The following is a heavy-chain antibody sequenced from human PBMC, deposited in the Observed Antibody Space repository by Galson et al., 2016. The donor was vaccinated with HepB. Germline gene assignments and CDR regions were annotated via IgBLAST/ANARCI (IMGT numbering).Heavy chain of an antibody. CDR1: GGSITSAGYY. V-gene: IGHV4-31*03. Sequence: TLSLTCTVSGGSITSAGYYWSWIRQHPEKGLEWIGYTYHSGSTSYNPSLKSRVSISLDTSQNHFSLDLNSGTAADSAVYYLSIDPGVVALGAMPPRGSGSHWYFDLWGRGTLVTVSS. CDR3: SIDPGVVALGAMPPRGSGSHWYFDL. D-gene: IGHD2-2*01. J-gene: IGHJ2*01. CDR2: TYHSGST.